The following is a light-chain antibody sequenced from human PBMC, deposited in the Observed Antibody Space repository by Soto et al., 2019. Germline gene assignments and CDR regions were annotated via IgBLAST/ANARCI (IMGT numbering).Light chain of an antibody. J-gene: IGKJ1*01. Sequence: EIVLTQSPGTLSLSPVERATLSCRASQSVSSSYLAWYQQKPGQAPRLLIYGASSRATGIPDKFSGSGSGTDFTLTISRLEPDDFAFYYCHQRQRWPRTFGQGTKVDIK. V-gene: IGKV3-20*01. CDR2: GAS. CDR3: HQRQRWPRT. CDR1: QSVSSSY.